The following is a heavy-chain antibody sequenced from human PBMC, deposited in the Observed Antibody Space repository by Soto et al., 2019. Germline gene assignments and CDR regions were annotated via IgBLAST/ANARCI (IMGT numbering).Heavy chain of an antibody. Sequence: QVQLVQSGAEVKKPGASVKVSCQVSGYTLSEVSMHWVRQAPGKGLEWLGGFDSDLGDMIYAQNFQGRVTMTEDTSTNTAYMDLNNLSSDDTAVYFCSIAENCHGPTCYSGQNWFDPWGQGTLVFVSS. D-gene: IGHD2-15*01. CDR1: GYTLSEVS. CDR3: SIAENCHGPTCYSGQNWFDP. CDR2: FDSDLGDM. J-gene: IGHJ5*02. V-gene: IGHV1-24*01.